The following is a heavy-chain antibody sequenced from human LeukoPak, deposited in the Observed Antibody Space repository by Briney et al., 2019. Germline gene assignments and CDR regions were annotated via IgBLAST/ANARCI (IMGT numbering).Heavy chain of an antibody. D-gene: IGHD3-22*01. J-gene: IGHJ3*02. CDR1: GXSIGSYY. V-gene: IGHV4-59*08. CDR2: IYYSGST. CDR3: AKHWTEDSSGYYPFDI. Sequence: KPSETLSLTFTVSGXSIGSYYWSWIRQPPGKGLEWIGYIYYSGSTNYNPSLKSRVAISVDTSKNQFSLKLSSVTAADTAVYYCAKHWTEDSSGYYPFDIWGQGTLVTVSS.